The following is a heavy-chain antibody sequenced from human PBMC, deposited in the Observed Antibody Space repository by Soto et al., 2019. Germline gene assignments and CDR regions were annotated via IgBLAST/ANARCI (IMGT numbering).Heavy chain of an antibody. J-gene: IGHJ2*01. D-gene: IGHD2-2*01. CDR3: EKSAQLLRSWGVMRGYFDL. CDR1: GFTFSSYG. Sequence: QVQLVESGGGVVQPGRSLRLSCAASGFTFSSYGMHWVRQAPGKGLEWVAVISYDGSNKYYADSVKGRFTISRDNSKNPLYLQMNSLRAEDTAVYYCEKSAQLLRSWGVMRGYFDLWGRGTLVTVSS. V-gene: IGHV3-30*18. CDR2: ISYDGSNK.